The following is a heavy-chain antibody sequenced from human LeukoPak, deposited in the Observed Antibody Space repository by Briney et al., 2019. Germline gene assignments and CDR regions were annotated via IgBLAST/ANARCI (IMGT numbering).Heavy chain of an antibody. D-gene: IGHD6-19*01. V-gene: IGHV3-74*01. J-gene: IGHJ4*02. Sequence: GGSLRLSCAASGFTFSSYWMHWVRQAPGKGLVWVSRINSDGSSTNYADSVKGRFTISRDNAKNTLYLQMNRLRAEDTAMYYCAGDIAVAGNHFDYWGQGTLVTVSS. CDR3: AGDIAVAGNHFDY. CDR1: GFTFSSYW. CDR2: INSDGSST.